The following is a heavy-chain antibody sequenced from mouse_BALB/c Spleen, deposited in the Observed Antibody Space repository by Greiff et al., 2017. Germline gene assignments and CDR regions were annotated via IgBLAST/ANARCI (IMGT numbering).Heavy chain of an antibody. CDR3: ARSDSRGSSAWFAY. J-gene: IGHJ3*01. D-gene: IGHD1-1*01. CDR1: GFTFSSYA. Sequence: EVKLMESGGGLVKPGGSLKLSCAASGFTFSSYAMSWVRQTPEKRLEWVASISSGGSTYYPDSVKGRFTISRDNARNILYLQMSSLRSEDTAMYYCARSDSRGSSAWFAYWGQGTLVTVSA. V-gene: IGHV5-6-5*01. CDR2: ISSGGST.